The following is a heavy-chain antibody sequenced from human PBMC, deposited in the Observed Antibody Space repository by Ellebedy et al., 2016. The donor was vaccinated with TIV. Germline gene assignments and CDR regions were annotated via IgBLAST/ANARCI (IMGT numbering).Heavy chain of an antibody. CDR1: GFTVSSFG. J-gene: IGHJ4*02. CDR2: IGDSGTHI. Sequence: GESLKISCAASGFTVSSFGMNWVRHAPGKGLEWVSSIGDSGTHIYYADSVKGRFTISRDKSKNTMYLQMNSLRAEDTAVYYCAGHGDRAMTHWGQGTLVTVTS. CDR3: AGHGDRAMTH. D-gene: IGHD5-18*01. V-gene: IGHV3-21*04.